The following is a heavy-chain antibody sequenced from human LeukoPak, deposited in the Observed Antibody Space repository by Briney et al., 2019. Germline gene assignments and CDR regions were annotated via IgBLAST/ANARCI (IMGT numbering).Heavy chain of an antibody. D-gene: IGHD3-22*01. V-gene: IGHV4-59*01. CDR1: GGSISSYY. Sequence: SETLSLTCTVSGGSISSYYWSWIRQPPGKGLEWIGYIYYSGSTNYNPSLKSRVTISVDTSKNQFSLKLSSVTAADTAVYYCARVHYDSSGFDHWGQGTLVTVSS. J-gene: IGHJ5*02. CDR3: ARVHYDSSGFDH. CDR2: IYYSGST.